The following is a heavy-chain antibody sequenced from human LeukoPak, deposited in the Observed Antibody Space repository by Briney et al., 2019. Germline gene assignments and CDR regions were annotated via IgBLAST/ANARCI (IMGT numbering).Heavy chain of an antibody. J-gene: IGHJ4*02. V-gene: IGHV4-30-4*01. CDR2: IYYSGST. CDR1: GGSISSGDYY. D-gene: IGHD4-23*01. Sequence: PSETLSLTSTVSGGSISSGDYYWSWIRQPPGKGLEWIGYIYYSGSTYYNPSLKSRVTISVDTSKNQFSLKLSSVTAADTAVYYCARTRSKNYGGNSLFFYFDYWGQGTLVTVSS. CDR3: ARTRSKNYGGNSLFFYFDY.